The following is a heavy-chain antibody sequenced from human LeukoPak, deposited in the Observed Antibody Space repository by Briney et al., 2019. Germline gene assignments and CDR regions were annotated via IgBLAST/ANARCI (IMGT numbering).Heavy chain of an antibody. J-gene: IGHJ4*02. D-gene: IGHD6-19*01. Sequence: SETLSLTCTVSGGSIRSYYWSWIRQPPGKGLEWIGYIYYSGSTNYNPSLKGRVTISVDTSKNQFSLKLSSVAAADTAVYYCARDQWLGIDYWGQGTLVTVSS. V-gene: IGHV4-59*01. CDR3: ARDQWLGIDY. CDR1: GGSIRSYY. CDR2: IYYSGST.